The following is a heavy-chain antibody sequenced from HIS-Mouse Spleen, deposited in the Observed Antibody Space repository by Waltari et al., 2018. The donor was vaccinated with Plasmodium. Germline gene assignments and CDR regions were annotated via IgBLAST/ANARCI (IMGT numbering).Heavy chain of an antibody. CDR3: ARVLGYKAAAGTFVEYFQH. J-gene: IGHJ1*01. Sequence: QVQLVQSGAEVKKPGASVKVSCKASGYTFTGYYMHWVRQAPGQGLEWMGGINPNSGGTNYAQKCQGRVTMTRDTAISTAYMELSRLRSDDTAVYYCARVLGYKAAAGTFVEYFQHWGQGTLVTVSS. CDR2: INPNSGGT. V-gene: IGHV1-2*02. D-gene: IGHD6-13*01. CDR1: GYTFTGYY.